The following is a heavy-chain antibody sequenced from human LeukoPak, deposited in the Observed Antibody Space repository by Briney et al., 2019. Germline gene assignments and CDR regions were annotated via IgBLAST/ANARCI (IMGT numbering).Heavy chain of an antibody. J-gene: IGHJ4*02. Sequence: GASVKVSCKASGYTFTSYYMHWVRQAHGQGLEWMGIINLSGGSTNYAQKFQGRVTMTRDTSTSTVYMELSSLRSEDTAVYYYARLIAAANFDYWGEGTLVIVSS. V-gene: IGHV1-46*01. CDR3: ARLIAAANFDY. CDR2: INLSGGST. CDR1: GYTFTSYY. D-gene: IGHD6-13*01.